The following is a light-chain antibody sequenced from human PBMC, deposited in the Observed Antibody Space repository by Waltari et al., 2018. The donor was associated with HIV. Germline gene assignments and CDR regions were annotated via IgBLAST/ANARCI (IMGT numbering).Light chain of an antibody. CDR2: EVN. V-gene: IGLV2-8*01. J-gene: IGLJ1*01. CDR1: SSDVGGYNY. CDR3: TSYGGSNNFYV. Sequence: QSALTQPPSASGSPGQSVTISCTGTSSDVGGYNYVSWYQQHAGKAPKLMIFEVNSRPSGVPDRFSGSKSGNTASLTISGLQVEDEADYYCTSYGGSNNFYVFGTGTTVTV.